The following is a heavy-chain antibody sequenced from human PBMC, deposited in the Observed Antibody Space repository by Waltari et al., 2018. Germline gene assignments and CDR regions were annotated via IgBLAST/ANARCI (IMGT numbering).Heavy chain of an antibody. CDR2: INHSGST. Sequence: QVQLQQWGAGLLKPSETLSLTCAVYGGSFSGYYWSWIRQPPGKGLECIGEINHSGSTNYNPSLKSRVTISVDTSKSQFSLKLSSVTAADTAVYYCARGDYGVSFDYWGQGTLVTVSS. CDR1: GGSFSGYY. CDR3: ARGDYGVSFDY. V-gene: IGHV4-34*01. D-gene: IGHD4-17*01. J-gene: IGHJ4*02.